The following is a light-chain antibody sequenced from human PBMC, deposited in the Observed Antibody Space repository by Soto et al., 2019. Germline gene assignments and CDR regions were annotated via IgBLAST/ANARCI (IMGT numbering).Light chain of an antibody. Sequence: QSVLTQPPSASGTPGQTVTISCYGSSSNMGSNTVHWFQQFPGTAPKLLIYTNDQRPSGVPDRFSGSNSGTSASLAISGLQSEDEADYYCVVWDDSLNGHVFGAGTKLTVL. CDR1: SSNMGSNT. CDR2: TND. V-gene: IGLV1-44*01. CDR3: VVWDDSLNGHV. J-gene: IGLJ1*01.